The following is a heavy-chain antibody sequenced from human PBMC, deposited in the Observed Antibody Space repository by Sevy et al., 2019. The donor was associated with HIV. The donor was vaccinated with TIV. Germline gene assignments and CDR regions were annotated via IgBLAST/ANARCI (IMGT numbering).Heavy chain of an antibody. J-gene: IGHJ4*02. V-gene: IGHV3-23*01. Sequence: GGSLRLSCSASGFTFIAFGMTWVRQAPGKGLEWVSGISGGGAATAYADSVKGRFTISRDNSKNTLYLQMNSLTAADTAVYYCAKDQQTDYDILTGYPFFDYWGQGTLVTVSS. CDR1: GFTFIAFG. D-gene: IGHD3-9*01. CDR3: AKDQQTDYDILTGYPFFDY. CDR2: ISGGGAAT.